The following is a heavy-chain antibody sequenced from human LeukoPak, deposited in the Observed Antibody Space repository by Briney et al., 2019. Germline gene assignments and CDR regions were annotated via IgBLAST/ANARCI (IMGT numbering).Heavy chain of an antibody. CDR3: ARSYYYYYMDV. V-gene: IGHV3-48*03. CDR1: GFTFSMYE. J-gene: IGHJ6*03. CDR2: ISSGGSTI. Sequence: GGSLRLSCAGSGFTFSMYEMNWVRQAPGKGLEWVSYISSGGSTISYADSVKGRFTISRDNAKNSLYLQMNSLRAEDTAVYYCARSYYYYYMDVWGKGTTVTDSS.